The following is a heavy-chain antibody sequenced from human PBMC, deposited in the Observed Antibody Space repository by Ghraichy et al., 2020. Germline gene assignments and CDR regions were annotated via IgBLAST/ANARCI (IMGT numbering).Heavy chain of an antibody. J-gene: IGHJ5*02. V-gene: IGHV3-21*01. D-gene: IGHD2-2*01. CDR1: GFTFSSYS. CDR2: ISSSSSYI. CDR3: ASHSSTAPLWGYSDWFDP. Sequence: GGSLRLSCAASGFTFSSYSMNWVRQAPGKGLEWVSSISSSSSYIYYADSVKGRFTISRDNAKNSLYLQMNSLRAEDTAVYYCASHSSTAPLWGYSDWFDPWGQGTLVTVSS.